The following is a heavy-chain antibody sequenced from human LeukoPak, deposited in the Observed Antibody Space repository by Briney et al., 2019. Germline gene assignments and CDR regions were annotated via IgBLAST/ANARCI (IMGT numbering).Heavy chain of an antibody. J-gene: IGHJ4*02. V-gene: IGHV5-51*01. CDR1: GYSFTSYW. Sequence: GESPKISCKGSGYSFTSYWIGWVRQMPGKGLEWMGIIYPGDSDTRYSPSFQGQVTISADKSISTAYLQWSSLKASDTAMYYCARHDDPGQDYDFWSGYSNRHDYWGQGTLVTVSS. CDR2: IYPGDSDT. D-gene: IGHD3-3*01. CDR3: ARHDDPGQDYDFWSGYSNRHDY.